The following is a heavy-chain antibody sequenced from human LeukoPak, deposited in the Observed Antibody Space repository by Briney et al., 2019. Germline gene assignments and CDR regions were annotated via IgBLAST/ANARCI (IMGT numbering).Heavy chain of an antibody. Sequence: PGGSLRLSCAASGFTFSDAWMSWVRQAPGKGLEWVGHIKSRTDGGTTDYAAPVKGRFTISTDDSKNTLYLQMNSLRAEDTAVYYCARLYGSGSLGDYWGQGTLVTVSS. V-gene: IGHV3-15*01. CDR1: GFTFSDAW. J-gene: IGHJ4*02. D-gene: IGHD3-10*01. CDR2: IKSRTDGGTT. CDR3: ARLYGSGSLGDY.